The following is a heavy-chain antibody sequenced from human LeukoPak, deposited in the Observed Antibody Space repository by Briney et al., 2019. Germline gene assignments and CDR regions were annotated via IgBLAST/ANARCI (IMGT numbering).Heavy chain of an antibody. Sequence: ASVKVSCMASGYTFTSYGISWVRQAPGQGLEWMGWIRPYTTNTNYAQKLQGRVTMTTDTSTSTAYMELRSLRSDDTAVYYCARAGRIGSWYGTLPWGQGTLVTVSS. V-gene: IGHV1-18*01. CDR3: ARAGRIGSWYGTLP. D-gene: IGHD6-13*01. CDR1: GYTFTSYG. CDR2: IRPYTTNT. J-gene: IGHJ5*02.